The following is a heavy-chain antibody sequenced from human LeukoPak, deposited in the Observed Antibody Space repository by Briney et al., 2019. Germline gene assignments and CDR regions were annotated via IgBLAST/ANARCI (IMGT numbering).Heavy chain of an antibody. CDR2: IYSGGST. CDR3: ARALALGYCSGGSCYSGYYFDY. V-gene: IGHV3-53*01. Sequence: GGSLRLSCAASGFTVSINYMSWVRQAPGKGLEWVSVIYSGGSTYYADSVKGRFTISRDNSKNTLYLQMNSLRAEDTAVYYCARALALGYCSGGSCYSGYYFDYWGQGTLVTVSS. CDR1: GFTVSINY. D-gene: IGHD2-15*01. J-gene: IGHJ4*02.